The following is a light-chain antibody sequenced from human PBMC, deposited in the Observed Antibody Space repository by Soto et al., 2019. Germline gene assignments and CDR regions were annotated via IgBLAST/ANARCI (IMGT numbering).Light chain of an antibody. J-gene: IGKJ1*01. CDR1: QRLVHSDGNTY. CDR2: RVS. Sequence: VVTQSPLSLPVTLGQPASISCRASQRLVHSDGNTYLNWYQQRPGQSPRRLIYRVSNRDSGVPDRFSGSGSATDFTLKISRVEAEDVGVYYCIPGTFLRTFGQGTKVDIK. CDR3: IPGTFLRT. V-gene: IGKV2-30*02.